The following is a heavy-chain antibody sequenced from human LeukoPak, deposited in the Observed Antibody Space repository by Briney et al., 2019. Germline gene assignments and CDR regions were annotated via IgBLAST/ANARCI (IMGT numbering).Heavy chain of an antibody. J-gene: IGHJ4*02. Sequence: GASVKVSCKASGYTFTSYYMHWVRQAPGQGLEWMGMINPSGGSTSYAQKFQGRVTMTTDTSTSTAYMELRSLRSDDTAVYYCARRGYSSGWYYFDYWGQGTLVTVSS. CDR2: INPSGGST. D-gene: IGHD6-19*01. CDR3: ARRGYSSGWYYFDY. CDR1: GYTFTSYY. V-gene: IGHV1-46*01.